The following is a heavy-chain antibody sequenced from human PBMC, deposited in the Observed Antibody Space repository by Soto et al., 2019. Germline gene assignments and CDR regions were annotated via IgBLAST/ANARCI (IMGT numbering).Heavy chain of an antibody. Sequence: ASVKVSCKASGGTFSSYAIYWVRQAPGQGLEWMGYINSYNAKTNYGKKFQGRVSMTTDTSTSTAYMELKNLTSDDAAMYYCTRGENGFDYWGQGTLVTVSS. CDR1: GGTFSSYA. CDR2: INSYNAKT. V-gene: IGHV1-18*01. CDR3: TRGENGFDY. D-gene: IGHD2-8*01. J-gene: IGHJ4*02.